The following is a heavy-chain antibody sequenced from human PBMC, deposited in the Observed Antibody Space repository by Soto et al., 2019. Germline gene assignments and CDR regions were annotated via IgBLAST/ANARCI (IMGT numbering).Heavy chain of an antibody. V-gene: IGHV3-21*01. Sequence: GGSLRLSCAASGFTFSRYSMNWVRQAPGKGLEWVSSISSSSSYIYYADSVRGRFTISRDNAKNSLFLQMNSLRAEDTAVYYCAMTFYDNSGYPYYFYCWGQGTLVTVSS. J-gene: IGHJ4*02. CDR2: ISSSSSYI. CDR1: GFTFSRYS. D-gene: IGHD3-22*01. CDR3: AMTFYDNSGYPYYFYC.